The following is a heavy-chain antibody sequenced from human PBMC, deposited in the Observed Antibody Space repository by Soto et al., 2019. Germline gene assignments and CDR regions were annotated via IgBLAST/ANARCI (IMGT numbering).Heavy chain of an antibody. J-gene: IGHJ5*02. CDR3: ARESTVTTSVNNWFDP. D-gene: IGHD4-17*01. V-gene: IGHV1-69*13. Sequence: SVKVSCKASGGTFTSYAISWVRQAPGQGLEWMGGIIPIFGTANYAQKFQGRVTITADASTSTAYMELSSLRSEDTAVYYCARESTVTTSVNNWFDPWGQGTLVTVSS. CDR2: IIPIFGTA. CDR1: GGTFTSYA.